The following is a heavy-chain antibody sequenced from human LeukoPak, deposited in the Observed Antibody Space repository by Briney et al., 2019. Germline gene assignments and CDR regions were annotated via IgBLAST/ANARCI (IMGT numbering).Heavy chain of an antibody. J-gene: IGHJ1*01. CDR2: IRYDGSNK. CDR3: ARGGKIALAGTRSSQYFQH. CDR1: GFTFSSYG. V-gene: IGHV3-30*02. D-gene: IGHD6-19*01. Sequence: GGSLRLSCAASGFTFSSYGMHWVRQTPGKGLEWVAFIRYDGSNKYYADSVKGRFTISRDNSKDTLYMQMNSLRPEDTAVYYCARGGKIALAGTRSSQYFQHWGQGTLVTVSS.